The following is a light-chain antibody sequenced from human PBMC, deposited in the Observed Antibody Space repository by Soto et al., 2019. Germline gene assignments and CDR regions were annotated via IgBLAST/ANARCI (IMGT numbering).Light chain of an antibody. J-gene: IGLJ1*01. V-gene: IGLV7-43*01. CDR2: SRY. Sequence: QAVVTQEPSLTVYPGGTVTFTCASSTGAVTSGCYPNWFQQKPRQPPRALIYSRYKKHSRIPARFSRYLLGGKAALTLSGVHPEDEAEYYCLLWYGGAYCIGTGSKVTVL. CDR1: TGAVTSGCY. CDR3: LLWYGGAYC.